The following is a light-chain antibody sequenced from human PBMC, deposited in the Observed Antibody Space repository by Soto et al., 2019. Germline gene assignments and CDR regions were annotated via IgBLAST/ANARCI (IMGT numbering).Light chain of an antibody. CDR2: DAV. V-gene: IGKV3-20*01. Sequence: EIVLTQSPGTLSLSPGERATLSCRASQSVTKNFLAWYQHKPGQPPRLLIYDAVNRATGIPDRFSGGGSGTDFTLTISRLEPEDFAVYYCHQCSHSPLTFGQGTKVEIK. J-gene: IGKJ1*01. CDR3: HQCSHSPLT. CDR1: QSVTKNF.